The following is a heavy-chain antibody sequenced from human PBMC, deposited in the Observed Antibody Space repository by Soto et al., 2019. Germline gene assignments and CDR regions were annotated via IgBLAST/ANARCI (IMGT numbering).Heavy chain of an antibody. CDR3: ATKIYCSGGSCYSVPTNRGDRRGAFDI. J-gene: IGHJ3*02. V-gene: IGHV5-51*01. Sequence: PGESLKISCKGSGYSFTSYWIGWVRQMPGKGLEWMGIIYPGDSDTRYSPSFQGQVTISADKSISTAYLQWSSLKASDTAMYYCATKIYCSGGSCYSVPTNRGDRRGAFDIWGQGTMVTVSS. CDR1: GYSFTSYW. D-gene: IGHD2-15*01. CDR2: IYPGDSDT.